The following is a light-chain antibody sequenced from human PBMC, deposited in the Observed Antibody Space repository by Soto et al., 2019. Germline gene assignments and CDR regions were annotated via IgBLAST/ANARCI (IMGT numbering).Light chain of an antibody. CDR1: SSDVGGYDY. Sequence: QSALTQPASVSGSPGQSITISCTGTSSDVGGYDYVSWYQLHPGKAPKLMVFEVSNRPSGVSYRFSGPKSGNTASLTISGLQAEEEADYFCSSYSISTAYLFGTGTKVTVL. J-gene: IGLJ1*01. V-gene: IGLV2-14*01. CDR3: SSYSISTAYL. CDR2: EVS.